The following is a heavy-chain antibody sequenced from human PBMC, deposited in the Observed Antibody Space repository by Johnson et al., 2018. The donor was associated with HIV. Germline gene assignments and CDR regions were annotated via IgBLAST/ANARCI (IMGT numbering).Heavy chain of an antibody. CDR1: GFTFSHAW. J-gene: IGHJ3*02. Sequence: VQLVESGGGLVKPGGSLRLSCAASGFTFSHAWMTWVRQAPGKGLEWVSVIFSGGSTYYADSVKGRFTISRDNSKNTLYLQMNSLRAEDTAVYYCARDSYKLELPLGAFDIWGQGTMVTVSS. D-gene: IGHD1-7*01. CDR3: ARDSYKLELPLGAFDI. V-gene: IGHV3-66*01. CDR2: IFSGGST.